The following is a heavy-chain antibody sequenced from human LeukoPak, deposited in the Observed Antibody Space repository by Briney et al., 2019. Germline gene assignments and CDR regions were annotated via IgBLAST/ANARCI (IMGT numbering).Heavy chain of an antibody. J-gene: IGHJ4*02. Sequence: GGSLRLPCAASGFTFSSYSMNWVRQAPGKGLEWVSSISSSSSYIYYADSVKGRFTISRDNAKNSLYLQMNSLRAEDTAVYYCARVLMPRDSSGYSYPGGFDYWGQGTLVTVSS. CDR2: ISSSSSYI. CDR1: GFTFSSYS. V-gene: IGHV3-21*01. D-gene: IGHD3-22*01. CDR3: ARVLMPRDSSGYSYPGGFDY.